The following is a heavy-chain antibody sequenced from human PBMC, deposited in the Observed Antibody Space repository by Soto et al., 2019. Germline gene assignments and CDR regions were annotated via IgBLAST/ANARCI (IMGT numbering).Heavy chain of an antibody. Sequence: ASVKVSCKASGYTFTTYGITWARQAHGEGLEWMGWISSSNENTNYAQKFQDRLSMTTDSTTSTADMELRSLRPDDTAVYYCAVPTSASYHNAVRYWGQGTRVSV. CDR3: AVPTSASYHNAVRY. V-gene: IGHV1-18*01. CDR2: ISSSNENT. CDR1: GYTFTTYG. J-gene: IGHJ4*02. D-gene: IGHD1-26*01.